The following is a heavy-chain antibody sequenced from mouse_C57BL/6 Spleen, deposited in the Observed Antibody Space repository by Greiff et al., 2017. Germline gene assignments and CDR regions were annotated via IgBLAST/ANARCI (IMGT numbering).Heavy chain of an antibody. CDR3: ARASNWDYYYAMDY. CDR1: GFTFSDYY. J-gene: IGHJ4*01. D-gene: IGHD4-1*01. V-gene: IGHV5-16*01. CDR2: INYDGSST. Sequence: DVMLVESEGGLVQPGSSMKLSCTASGFTFSDYYMAWVRQVPEKGLEWVANINYDGSSTYYLDSLKSRFIISRDNAKNILYLQMSSLKSEDTATYYCARASNWDYYYAMDYWGQGTSVTVSS.